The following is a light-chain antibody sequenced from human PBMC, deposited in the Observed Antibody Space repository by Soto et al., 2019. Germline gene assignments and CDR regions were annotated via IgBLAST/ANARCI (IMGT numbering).Light chain of an antibody. CDR3: QQYDNFPLT. Sequence: DIQMTQSPSSLSASVGDRVTITCQACQDISNFLNWYQQRPGKAPKLLIYDASNLEAGVPSRFSGSGSETDFTFTISSLQPEDFATYYCQQYDNFPLTFGGGTKVEIK. CDR2: DAS. V-gene: IGKV1-33*01. CDR1: QDISNF. J-gene: IGKJ4*01.